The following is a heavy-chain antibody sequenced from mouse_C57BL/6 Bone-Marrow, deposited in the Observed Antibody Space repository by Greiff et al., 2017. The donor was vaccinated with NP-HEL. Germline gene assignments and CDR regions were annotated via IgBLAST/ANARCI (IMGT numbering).Heavy chain of an antibody. CDR2: IRLKSDNYAT. D-gene: IGHD1-1*01. Sequence: EVMLVESGGGLVQPGGSMKLSCVASGFTFSNYWMNWVRQSPEKGLEWVAQIRLKSDNYATHYAVSVKGRFTISRDDSKSSVYLQINNLRAEDTGIYYCTDYYYGSSMAWFAYWGQGTLVTVSA. CDR3: TDYYYGSSMAWFAY. V-gene: IGHV6-3*01. J-gene: IGHJ3*01. CDR1: GFTFSNYW.